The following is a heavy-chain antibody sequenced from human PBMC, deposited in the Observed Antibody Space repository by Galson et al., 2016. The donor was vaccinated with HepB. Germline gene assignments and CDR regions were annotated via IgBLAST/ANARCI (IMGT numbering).Heavy chain of an antibody. V-gene: IGHV1-18*04. J-gene: IGHJ6*02. CDR3: ARSGHCSGGACYNSYGMDV. CDR1: GYTFISSP. Sequence: QSGAEVKKTGTSVKVSCKTSGYTFISSPISWVRQAPGQGLEWMGWINTDTGDTVSAQKLQGRVTMTTDTSTDKAYMELTSRRSDDTAVYYCARSGHCSGGACYNSYGMDVWDQGTSVTVSS. CDR2: INTDTGDT. D-gene: IGHD2-15*01.